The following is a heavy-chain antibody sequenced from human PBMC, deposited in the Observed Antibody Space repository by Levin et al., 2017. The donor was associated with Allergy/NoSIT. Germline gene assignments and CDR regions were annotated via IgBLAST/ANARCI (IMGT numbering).Heavy chain of an antibody. V-gene: IGHV3-30*18. D-gene: IGHD3-16*01. CDR2: ITSDGSHK. CDR3: TKGGDMDV. Sequence: LSLTCVASGFTFSTYGIYWVRQAPGKGLEWVALITSDGSHKFYAASVKGRFTISRDNSKNTLYLQMNSLRAEDTAVYYCTKGGDMDVWGQGTTVAVSS. J-gene: IGHJ6*02. CDR1: GFTFSTYG.